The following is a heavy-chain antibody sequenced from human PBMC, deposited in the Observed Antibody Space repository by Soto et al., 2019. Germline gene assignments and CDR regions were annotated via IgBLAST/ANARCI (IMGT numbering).Heavy chain of an antibody. CDR1: GGSTSSGGYS. J-gene: IGHJ4*02. V-gene: IGHV4-31*03. Sequence: QVQLQESGPGLVKPSQTLSLTCTFPGGSTSSGGYSWSWIRQHPGKGLEWIGSIYYSGSTYYNLSLKSRVTISVDTSKNQFSLKLSSVTAADTAVYYCARSGYSYGYPDYWGQGTLVTVSS. CDR2: IYYSGST. CDR3: ARSGYSYGYPDY. D-gene: IGHD5-18*01.